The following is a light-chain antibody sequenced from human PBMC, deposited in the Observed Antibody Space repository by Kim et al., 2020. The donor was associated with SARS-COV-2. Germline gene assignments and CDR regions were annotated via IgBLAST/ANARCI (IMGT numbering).Light chain of an antibody. V-gene: IGLV3-19*01. CDR1: SLRTYY. CDR3: NSRDSSGNHLL. Sequence: SYELTQDPAVSVALGQTVRITCQGDSLRTYYASWYQQKPGQAPVLVIYYKNNRPSGIPDRFSGSSPGNTASLTITGAQAEDEADYYCNSRDSSGNHLLFG. CDR2: YKN. J-gene: IGLJ2*01.